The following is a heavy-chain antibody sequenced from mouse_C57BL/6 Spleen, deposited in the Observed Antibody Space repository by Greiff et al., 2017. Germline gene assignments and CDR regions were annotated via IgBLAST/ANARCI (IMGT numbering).Heavy chain of an antibody. CDR3: ARDRTVVAHFDY. CDR2: ISAGGSYT. CDR1: GFTFSSYA. Sequence: EVQLVESGGGLVKPGGSLKLSCAASGFTFSSYAMSWVRQTPEKRLEWVATISAGGSYTYYPDNVKGRFTISRDNAKNNLYLQMSHLKSEDTAMYYCARDRTVVAHFDYWGQGTTLTVSS. D-gene: IGHD1-1*01. V-gene: IGHV5-4*01. J-gene: IGHJ2*01.